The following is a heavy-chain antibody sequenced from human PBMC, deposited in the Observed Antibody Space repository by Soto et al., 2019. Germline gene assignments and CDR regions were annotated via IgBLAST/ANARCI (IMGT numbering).Heavy chain of an antibody. CDR3: AREDSTDPYFYY. D-gene: IGHD2-15*01. J-gene: IGHJ4*02. CDR2: ISGYNGNT. V-gene: IGHV1-18*04. CDR1: GYTFTNYG. Sequence: QVQLVQSGTEVKKPGASVKVSCKASGYTFTNYGISWVRQAPGQGLEWMGWISGYNGNTNYAQRLQGRVTMTTDTSTRTAYMDLRSLRSDDTAVYYCAREDSTDPYFYYWGQGTLVTVSS.